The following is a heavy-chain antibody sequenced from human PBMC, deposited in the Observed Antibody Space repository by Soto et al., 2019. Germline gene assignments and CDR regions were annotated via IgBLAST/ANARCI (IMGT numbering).Heavy chain of an antibody. V-gene: IGHV4-59*02. CDR3: ARAETSGIPYFDY. CDR2: VYYSGST. CDR1: GDSVDSDY. D-gene: IGHD6-13*01. J-gene: IGHJ4*02. Sequence: SETRSLTCTVTGDSVDSDYGRWMRQPAGKGLECMGYVYYSGSTNYNPSLKSRVTISVDTSKNQISLRLKSVTAADTAVYYCARAETSGIPYFDYWGQGSLVTVS.